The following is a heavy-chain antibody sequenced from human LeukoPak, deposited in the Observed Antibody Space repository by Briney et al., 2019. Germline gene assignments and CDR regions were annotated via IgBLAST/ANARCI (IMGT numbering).Heavy chain of an antibody. V-gene: IGHV3-48*04. Sequence: PGGSLRLSCTASVFTFSRYTMNWVRQAPGKGLEWVSCISSGSSTIYYADSVKGRFTISRDNAKNSLYLQMNSLRVEDTAVYYCARGLGDYFHYWGQGTLVTVSS. CDR3: ARGLGDYFHY. J-gene: IGHJ4*02. CDR2: ISSGSSTI. D-gene: IGHD3-16*01. CDR1: VFTFSRYT.